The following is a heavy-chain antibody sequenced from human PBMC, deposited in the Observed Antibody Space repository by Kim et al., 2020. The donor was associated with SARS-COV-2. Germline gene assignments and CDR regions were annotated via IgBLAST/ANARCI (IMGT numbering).Heavy chain of an antibody. CDR2: ISYDGSYK. V-gene: IGHV3-30*18. CDR3: AKEVHVDTAM. CDR1: GFTFSRFG. J-gene: IGHJ4*02. D-gene: IGHD5-18*01. Sequence: GSLRLSCAASGFTFSRFGMHWVRQAPGKGLELVAVISYDGSYKEYAGSVEGRFTISRDNSKNTLYLQMNSLRVEDTAVYYCAKEVHVDTAMWGQGTLVTVSS.